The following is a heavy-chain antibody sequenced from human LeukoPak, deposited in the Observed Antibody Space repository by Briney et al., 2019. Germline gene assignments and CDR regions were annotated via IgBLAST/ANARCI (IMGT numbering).Heavy chain of an antibody. J-gene: IGHJ6*02. V-gene: IGHV4-61*01. CDR3: ARGRTDYYYYHGMDV. CDR2: IYYSGST. CDR1: GGSVSSGSYH. D-gene: IGHD1-1*01. Sequence: SETLSLTCTVSGGSVSSGSYHWSWIRQPPGKGLEWIGYIYYSGSTKYNPSLKSRVTISVDTSKNQFSLKVSSVTAADTAVYYCARGRTDYYYYHGMDVWGQGTTVTVFS.